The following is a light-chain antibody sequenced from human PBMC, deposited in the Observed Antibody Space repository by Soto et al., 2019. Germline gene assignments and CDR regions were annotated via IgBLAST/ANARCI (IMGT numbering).Light chain of an antibody. CDR1: QSVGSN. Sequence: EIVMTQSPATLSVSPGERVTLSCRASQSVGSNFAWYQQKPGQAPSLLIYTASTRATGVPARFSGSGSGTEFTLTISGLQSEDFAVYYCQQYEIWPRTFGQGTKVENK. CDR2: TAS. V-gene: IGKV3-15*01. CDR3: QQYEIWPRT. J-gene: IGKJ1*01.